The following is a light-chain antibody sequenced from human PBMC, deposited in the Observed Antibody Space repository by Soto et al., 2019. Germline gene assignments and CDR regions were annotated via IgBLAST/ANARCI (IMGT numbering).Light chain of an antibody. CDR2: GVS. Sequence: DIVMTPSPATLSVSPVEGATLSCRASQSVGSNLAWYQQKPAQAPRLLIYGVSTRATGTPARFSGSGSGTEFTLTISSVQSEDFAVYYCQQYNNWLQTFGQGTKVDIK. CDR3: QQYNNWLQT. CDR1: QSVGSN. J-gene: IGKJ1*01. V-gene: IGKV3-15*01.